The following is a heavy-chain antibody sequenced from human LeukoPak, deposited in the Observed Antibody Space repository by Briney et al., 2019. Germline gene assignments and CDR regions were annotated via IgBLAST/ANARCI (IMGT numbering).Heavy chain of an antibody. CDR3: ARANSFDSSGYYFDY. CDR2: IRSTTSRGTT. CDR1: GFTFGNYA. V-gene: IGHV3-49*03. Sequence: GGSLRLSCTASGFTFGNYALSWFRQAPGKGLEWVAFIRSTTSRGTTEYAASVKGRFTISRDDSKSIAYLQMSSLETEDTAVYYCARANSFDSSGYYFDYWGQGTLVTVSS. D-gene: IGHD3-22*01. J-gene: IGHJ4*02.